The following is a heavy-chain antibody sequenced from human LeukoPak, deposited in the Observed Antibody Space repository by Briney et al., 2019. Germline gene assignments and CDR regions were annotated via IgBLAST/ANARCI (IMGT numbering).Heavy chain of an antibody. Sequence: PSETLSLTCAVYGGSFSGYYWSWIRQPPGKGLEWIGEINHSGSTNYNPSLKSRVTISVDTSKNQFSLQLSSVTAADTAVYYCARLAAAAGDYWGQGTLVTVSS. J-gene: IGHJ4*02. V-gene: IGHV4-34*01. CDR1: GGSFSGYY. CDR3: ARLAAAAGDY. CDR2: INHSGST. D-gene: IGHD6-13*01.